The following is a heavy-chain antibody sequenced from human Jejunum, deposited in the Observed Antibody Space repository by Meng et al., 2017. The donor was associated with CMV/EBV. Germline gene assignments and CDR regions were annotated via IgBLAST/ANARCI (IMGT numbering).Heavy chain of an antibody. CDR3: ARRLVAAHFDH. CDR1: GGSFSGYC. J-gene: IGHJ4*02. V-gene: IGHV4-34*01. CDR2: INHSRTT. Sequence: LTRAVYGGSFSGYCWSWIRQPTGKGLAWMGQINHSRTTNYSPSLKSRVTISVDTSKNQFSLKLTSVSAADTAVYYCARRLVAAHFDHWGQGALVTVSS. D-gene: IGHD2-21*01.